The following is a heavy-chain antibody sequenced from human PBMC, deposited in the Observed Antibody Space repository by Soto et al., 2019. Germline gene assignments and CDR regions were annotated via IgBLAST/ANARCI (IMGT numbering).Heavy chain of an antibody. Sequence: PSETLSLTCAVSGGSISSGGYSWSWIRQPPGKGLEWIGYIYHSGSTYYNPSLKSRVTISVDRSKNQFSLNLSSVTAADTAVYYCAREPGVWGQGTLVTVSS. D-gene: IGHD3-10*01. CDR1: GGSISSGGYS. CDR3: AREPGV. CDR2: IYHSGST. V-gene: IGHV4-30-2*01. J-gene: IGHJ4*02.